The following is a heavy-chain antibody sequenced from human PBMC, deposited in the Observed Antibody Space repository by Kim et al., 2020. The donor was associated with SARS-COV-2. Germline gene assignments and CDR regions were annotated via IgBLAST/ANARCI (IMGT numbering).Heavy chain of an antibody. CDR3: ARDMGGPKYYYGSGSYDYYYYGMDV. Sequence: GGSLRLSCAASGFTFSSYSMNWVRQAPGKGLEWVSYISSSSTIYYADSVKGRFTISRDNAKNSLYLQMNSLRDEDTAVYYCARDMGGPKYYYGSGSYDYYYYGMDVWGQGTTVTVSS. CDR1: GFTFSSYS. V-gene: IGHV3-48*02. D-gene: IGHD3-10*01. CDR2: ISSSSTI. J-gene: IGHJ6*02.